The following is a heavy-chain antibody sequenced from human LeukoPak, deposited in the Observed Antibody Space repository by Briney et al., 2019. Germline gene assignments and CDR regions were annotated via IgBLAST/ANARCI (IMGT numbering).Heavy chain of an antibody. Sequence: ASVKVSCKASGGTFSSYAISWVRQAPGQGLEWMGGIISIFGTANYAQKFQGRVTITTDESTSTAYMELSSLRSEDTAVYYCARSGPDRDIVVVPAAHGWFDPWGQGTLVTVSS. CDR1: GGTFSSYA. CDR2: IISIFGTA. V-gene: IGHV1-69*05. CDR3: ARSGPDRDIVVVPAAHGWFDP. J-gene: IGHJ5*02. D-gene: IGHD2-2*01.